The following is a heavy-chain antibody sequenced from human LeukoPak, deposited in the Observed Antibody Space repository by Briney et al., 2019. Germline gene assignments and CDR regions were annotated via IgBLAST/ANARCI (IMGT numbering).Heavy chain of an antibody. CDR2: ISAYNGNT. CDR3: ARMPIPLASYGMDV. D-gene: IGHD3-16*01. V-gene: IGHV1-18*01. J-gene: IGHJ6*02. Sequence: ASVKVSCKASGYTFTSYGISWVRQAPGQGLEWMGWISAYNGNTNYAQKFQGRVTMTRDTSTSTVYMELSSLRSEDTAVYYCARMPIPLASYGMDVWGQGTTVTVSS. CDR1: GYTFTSYG.